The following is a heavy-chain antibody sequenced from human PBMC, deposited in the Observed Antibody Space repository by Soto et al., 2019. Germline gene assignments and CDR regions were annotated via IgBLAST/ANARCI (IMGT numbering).Heavy chain of an antibody. CDR3: ARGESVVGDY. J-gene: IGHJ4*02. D-gene: IGHD2-15*01. CDR2: INAGNGNT. V-gene: IGHV1-3*01. Sequence: EASVKVSCKASGYTFTSYAMHWVRQAPGQRLEWMGWINAGNGNTKCSQKFQDRVTITRDTSASTAYMELSSLRSEDTAVYYCARGESVVGDYWGQGTLVTV. CDR1: GYTFTSYA.